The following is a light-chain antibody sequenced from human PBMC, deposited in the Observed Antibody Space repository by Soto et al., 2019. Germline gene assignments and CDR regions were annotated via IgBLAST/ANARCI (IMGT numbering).Light chain of an antibody. Sequence: EIVMTQDAGTLSVSPGERATLSYRASQSVSNNLAWYQQKPGQAPRLLMYGASTRATGIPARFSGSGSGTEFTLTITSLQPDDFAVYYCQQYNYLITFGQGTRLEIK. CDR2: GAS. J-gene: IGKJ5*01. V-gene: IGKV3-15*01. CDR1: QSVSNN. CDR3: QQYNYLIT.